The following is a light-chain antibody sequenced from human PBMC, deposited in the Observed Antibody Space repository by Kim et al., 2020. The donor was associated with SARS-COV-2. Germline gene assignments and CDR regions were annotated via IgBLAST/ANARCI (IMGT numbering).Light chain of an antibody. Sequence: ASVGDRVTISCRASQNIGTRLAWHQQKPGKAPKVVISKASNLESGVPTRFSGSGSGTEFTLTISSLQPDDFATYYCQDYSTFSKTFGQGTKVDIK. CDR3: QDYSTFSKT. J-gene: IGKJ1*01. CDR1: QNIGTR. CDR2: KAS. V-gene: IGKV1-5*03.